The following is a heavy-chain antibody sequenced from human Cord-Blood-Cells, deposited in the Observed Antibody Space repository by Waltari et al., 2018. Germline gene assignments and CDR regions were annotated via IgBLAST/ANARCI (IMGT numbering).Heavy chain of an antibody. D-gene: IGHD2-2*01. CDR1: GGSFSGYY. V-gene: IGHV4-34*01. CDR2: INHSGST. CDR3: ARGHGELLSSTSCFDY. Sequence: QVQLQQWGAGLLKPSETLSLTCAVYGGSFSGYYWSWISQPPGKGLEWIGEINHSGSTNYNPSLKSRVTISVDTSKNQFSLKLSSVTAADTAVYYCARGHGELLSSTSCFDYWGQGTLVTVSS. J-gene: IGHJ4*02.